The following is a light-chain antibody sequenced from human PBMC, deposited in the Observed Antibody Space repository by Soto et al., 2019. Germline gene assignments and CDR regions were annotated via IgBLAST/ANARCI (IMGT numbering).Light chain of an antibody. CDR2: AAS. Sequence: IQLTQSPSSLSASVGDRVTITCRASQGISSYLAWYQQKPGKAPKLLIYAASTLQSGVPSRFSGSGSGTEFTLTISSLQPEDFATYYCQQLNSYPRPFGQGTKVEIK. CDR1: QGISSY. J-gene: IGKJ1*01. CDR3: QQLNSYPRP. V-gene: IGKV1-9*01.